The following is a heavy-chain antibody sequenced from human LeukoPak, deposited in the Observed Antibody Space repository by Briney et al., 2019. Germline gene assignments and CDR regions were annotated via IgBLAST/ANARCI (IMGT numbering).Heavy chain of an antibody. Sequence: GGSLRLFCAASGFTFSNYAMSWVRQAPGKGLEWVSAISGSGGSTYYADSVKGRFTISRDNSKNTLYLQMNSLRAEDTAVYYCASQSGYYSVSAFDYWGQGTLVTVSS. CDR3: ASQSGYYSVSAFDY. V-gene: IGHV3-23*01. J-gene: IGHJ4*02. CDR2: ISGSGGST. CDR1: GFTFSNYA. D-gene: IGHD3-3*01.